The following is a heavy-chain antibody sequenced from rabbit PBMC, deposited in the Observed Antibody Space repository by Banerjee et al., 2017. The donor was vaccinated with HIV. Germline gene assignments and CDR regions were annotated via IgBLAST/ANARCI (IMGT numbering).Heavy chain of an antibody. CDR3: ARDAGTSFSTYGMDL. CDR2: IGIGNIGNA. D-gene: IGHD4-2*01. J-gene: IGHJ6*01. V-gene: IGHV1S40*01. Sequence: QSLEESGGDLVKPGASLTLTCAASGFSFSSNDYICWVRQAPGKGLEWIACIGIGNIGNAYYASWAKGRFTISKTSSTTVTLEMTSLTAADTATYFCARDAGTSFSTYGMDLWGPGTLVTVS. CDR1: GFSFSSNDY.